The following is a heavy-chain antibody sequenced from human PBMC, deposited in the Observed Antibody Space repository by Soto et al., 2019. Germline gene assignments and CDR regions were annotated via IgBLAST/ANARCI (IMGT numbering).Heavy chain of an antibody. CDR3: AKGPMYTDSWYGGDL. D-gene: IGHD6-13*01. V-gene: IGHV3-30*18. J-gene: IGHJ4*02. CDR2: ISYDENKK. Sequence: GGSLRLSCAASGFTFSYYGMHWVRQAPGKGLEWVALISYDENKKYYADSVKGRFTISRDNSDNTVYLQMDNLRAEDTAFYYCAKGPMYTDSWYGGDLWGQGTLVTVSS. CDR1: GFTFSYYG.